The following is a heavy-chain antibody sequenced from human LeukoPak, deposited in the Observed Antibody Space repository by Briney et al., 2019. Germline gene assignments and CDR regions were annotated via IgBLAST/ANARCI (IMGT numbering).Heavy chain of an antibody. J-gene: IGHJ4*02. Sequence: ASVKVSCKASSYTFASYGISWVRQAPGQGLEWMGWISAYNGNTNYAQKLQGRVTMTTDTSTSTAYMELRSLRSDDTAVYYCARVPEDIVVVPAALPDYWGQGTLVTVSS. D-gene: IGHD2-2*01. CDR2: ISAYNGNT. CDR1: SYTFASYG. CDR3: ARVPEDIVVVPAALPDY. V-gene: IGHV1-18*01.